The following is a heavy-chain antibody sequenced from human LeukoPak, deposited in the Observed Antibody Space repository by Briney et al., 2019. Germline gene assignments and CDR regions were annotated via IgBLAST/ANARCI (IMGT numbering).Heavy chain of an antibody. J-gene: IGHJ4*02. D-gene: IGHD5-24*01. Sequence: VASVKVSCKASGGTLSSYAISWVRQAPGQGLEWMGGITPIFGTANYAQKFQGRVTITADESTSTAYMELRSLRSEDTDVYYCAGDGVRLQFPSRFDYWGQGTLVTVSS. V-gene: IGHV1-69*13. CDR1: GGTLSSYA. CDR3: AGDGVRLQFPSRFDY. CDR2: ITPIFGTA.